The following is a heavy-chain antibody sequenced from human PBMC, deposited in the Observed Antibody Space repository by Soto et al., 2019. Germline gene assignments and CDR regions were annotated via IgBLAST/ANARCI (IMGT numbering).Heavy chain of an antibody. Sequence: GGSLRLSCAAFGFTFEDSAMHWIRQTPGKGLEWVAGINWNSGSVGYADSVKGRFTISRDNANNTLFLQMDSLRAEDAALYYCAKGRGALAVVSNWFDPWGQGTLVTVSS. V-gene: IGHV3-9*01. CDR3: AKGRGALAVVSNWFDP. CDR1: GFTFEDSA. CDR2: INWNSGSV. J-gene: IGHJ5*02. D-gene: IGHD6-19*01.